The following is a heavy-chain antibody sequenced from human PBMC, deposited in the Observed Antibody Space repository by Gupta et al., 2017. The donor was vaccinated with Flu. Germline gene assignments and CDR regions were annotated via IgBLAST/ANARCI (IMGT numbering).Heavy chain of an antibody. D-gene: IGHD2-21*02. CDR2: FSGVLGKT. CDR1: GFPCSTFA. CDR3: AGGQAYNCGRDCYSDYYDY. J-gene: IGHJ4*02. V-gene: IGHV3-23*01. Sequence: VQGLGSGGGFVESGGVLSFSWTATGFPCSTFAIWWVGQTHRMGLEWVSAFSGVLGKTYYADSVRGRFTISRDNSKNTLFLQMDVLRADDTAVYYCAGGQAYNCGRDCYSDYYDYWGQGTLVTVSS.